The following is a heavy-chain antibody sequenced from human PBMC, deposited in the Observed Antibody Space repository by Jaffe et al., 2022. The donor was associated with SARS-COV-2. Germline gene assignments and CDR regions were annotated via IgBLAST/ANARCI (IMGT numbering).Heavy chain of an antibody. J-gene: IGHJ4*02. CDR3: ARDARKTIVGATEDDY. CDR2: IYTSGST. Sequence: QVQLQESGPGLVKPSQTLSLTCTVSGGSISSGSYYWSWIRQPAGKGLEWIGRIYTSGSTNYNPSLKSRVTISVDTSKNQFSLKLSSVTAADTAVYYCARDARKTIVGATEDDYWGQGTLVTVSS. V-gene: IGHV4-61*02. CDR1: GGSISSGSYY. D-gene: IGHD1-26*01.